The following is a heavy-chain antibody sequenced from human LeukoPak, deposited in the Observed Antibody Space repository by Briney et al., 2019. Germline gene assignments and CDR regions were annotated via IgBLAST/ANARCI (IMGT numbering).Heavy chain of an antibody. V-gene: IGHV1-3*03. Sequence: ASVKVSCKASGYTFTSYAMHWVRQAPGQRLEWMGWINAGNGNTKYSQEFQGRVTITRDTSASTAYMELSSLRSEDMAVYYCARADYDFWSDSYYMDVWGKGTTVTVSS. D-gene: IGHD3-3*01. CDR3: ARADYDFWSDSYYMDV. CDR1: GYTFTSYA. J-gene: IGHJ6*03. CDR2: INAGNGNT.